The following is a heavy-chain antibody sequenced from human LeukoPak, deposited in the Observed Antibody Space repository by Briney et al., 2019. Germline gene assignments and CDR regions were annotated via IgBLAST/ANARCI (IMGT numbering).Heavy chain of an antibody. J-gene: IGHJ3*02. CDR3: ARVRSDGAFDI. CDR2: INSDGSST. D-gene: IGHD1-26*01. CDR1: GFTFSNYW. V-gene: IGHV3-74*01. Sequence: GVSLRLSCAASGFTFSNYWMHWVHQAPGKGLVWVSRINSDGSSTNYADSVKGRFTISRDNAKNTLFLQMNSLRAEDTAVYYCARVRSDGAFDIWGQGTMVPVSS.